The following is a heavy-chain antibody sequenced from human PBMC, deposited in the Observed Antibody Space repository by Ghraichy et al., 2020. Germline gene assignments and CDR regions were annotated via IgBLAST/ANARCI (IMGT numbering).Heavy chain of an antibody. Sequence: SETLSLTCSVSGGSINSGPYYWGWVRQPPGKGLEWIGSLSYTGSTSYNPSLESRVTIFLDTSRNQFSLKLTSMTAADTAVYYCVRHHTGAYWGQGTLVTVSS. D-gene: IGHD1-1*01. CDR2: LSYTGST. J-gene: IGHJ4*02. CDR3: VRHHTGAY. V-gene: IGHV4-39*01. CDR1: GGSINSGPYY.